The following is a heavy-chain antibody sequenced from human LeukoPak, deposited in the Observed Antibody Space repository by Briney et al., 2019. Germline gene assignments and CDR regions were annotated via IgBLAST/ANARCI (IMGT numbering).Heavy chain of an antibody. Sequence: GGSLRLSCAASGFTFSSYEMNWVRRAPGKGLEWVSYISSSGSTIYYADSVKGRFTISRDNAKNSLYLQMNSLRAEDTAVYYCARVRCSGGSCYYYYYGMDVWGQGTTVTVSS. D-gene: IGHD2-15*01. J-gene: IGHJ6*02. CDR2: ISSSGSTI. V-gene: IGHV3-48*03. CDR1: GFTFSSYE. CDR3: ARVRCSGGSCYYYYYGMDV.